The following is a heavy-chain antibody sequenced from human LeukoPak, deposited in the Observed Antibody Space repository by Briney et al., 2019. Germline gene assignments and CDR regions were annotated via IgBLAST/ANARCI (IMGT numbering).Heavy chain of an antibody. D-gene: IGHD2-2*02. CDR2: IKSKSERGTT. Sequence: GGSLRLSCAASGFTFSNGWMSWVRQAPGKGLELVGRIKSKSERGTTDYAAPVNGRFTISRDGSTNTVYLHMNSLKTEDTAVYFCTSNLYCSTSSCYTLDNWGQGTLVAVSP. V-gene: IGHV3-15*01. CDR1: GFTFSNGW. CDR3: TSNLYCSTSSCYTLDN. J-gene: IGHJ4*02.